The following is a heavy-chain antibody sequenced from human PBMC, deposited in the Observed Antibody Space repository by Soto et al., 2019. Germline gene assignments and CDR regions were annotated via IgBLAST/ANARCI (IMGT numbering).Heavy chain of an antibody. CDR1: GGSISSYY. CDR3: ARALYGGYDY. D-gene: IGHD4-17*01. Sequence: SETLSLTCTVSGGSISSYYWSWIRQPPGKGLEWIGYIYYSGSTNYNPSLKSRVTISVDTSKNQFSLKLSSVTAADTAVYYCARALYGGYDYWGQGTLVTVSS. J-gene: IGHJ4*02. V-gene: IGHV4-59*01. CDR2: IYYSGST.